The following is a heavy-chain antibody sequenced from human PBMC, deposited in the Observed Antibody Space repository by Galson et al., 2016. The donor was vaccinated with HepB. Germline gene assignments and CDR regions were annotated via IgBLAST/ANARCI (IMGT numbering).Heavy chain of an antibody. CDR2: ISGSGDT. Sequence: SLRLSCAASGFTFSTYAMSWVRQAPGKGLGWVSGISGSGDTKFADSAKGRSTISRDNSKTTLYLQMNSLRVEATAVYYCAKISVQHSYHYCGFDYWGQGTLVTVSS. J-gene: IGHJ4*02. D-gene: IGHD5-18*01. CDR3: AKISVQHSYHYCGFDY. CDR1: GFTFSTYA. V-gene: IGHV3-23*01.